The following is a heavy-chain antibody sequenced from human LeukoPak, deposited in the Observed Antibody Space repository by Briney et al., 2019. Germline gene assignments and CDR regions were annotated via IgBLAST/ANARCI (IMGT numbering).Heavy chain of an antibody. Sequence: GSSVKVSCKASGGTFSSYAISWVRQAPGQGLEWMGGIIPIFGTANYAQKFQGRVTITTDESTSTAYMELSSLRSEDTAVYYCARVPDGDYPLYYYYMDVWGEGTTVTVSS. CDR1: GGTFSSYA. J-gene: IGHJ6*03. CDR3: ARVPDGDYPLYYYYMDV. D-gene: IGHD4-17*01. CDR2: IIPIFGTA. V-gene: IGHV1-69*05.